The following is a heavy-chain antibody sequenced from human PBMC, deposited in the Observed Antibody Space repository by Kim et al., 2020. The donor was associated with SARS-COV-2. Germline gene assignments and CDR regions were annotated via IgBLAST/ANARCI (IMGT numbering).Heavy chain of an antibody. Sequence: ASVKVSCKASGYTFTSYYMHWVRQAPGQGLEWMGIINPSGGSTSYAQKFQGRVTMTRDTSTSTVYMELSSLRSEDTAVYYCARDPRLWFGELSTWYFDYWGQGTLVTVSS. CDR2: INPSGGST. D-gene: IGHD3-10*01. CDR1: GYTFTSYY. CDR3: ARDPRLWFGELSTWYFDY. J-gene: IGHJ4*02. V-gene: IGHV1-46*01.